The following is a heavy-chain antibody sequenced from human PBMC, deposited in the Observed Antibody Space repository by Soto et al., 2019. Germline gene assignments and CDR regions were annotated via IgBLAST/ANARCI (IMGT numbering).Heavy chain of an antibody. CDR2: INHSGST. J-gene: IGHJ4*02. CDR3: ARGLGIVVVLAASITGTNGRYFDY. CDR1: GGSFSGYY. Sequence: SETLSLTCAVYGGSFSGYYWSWIRQPPGKGLEWIGEINHSGSTNYNPSLKSRVTISVDTSKNQFSLKLSSVTAADTAVYYCARGLGIVVVLAASITGTNGRYFDYWGQGTLVTVSS. D-gene: IGHD2-2*03. V-gene: IGHV4-34*01.